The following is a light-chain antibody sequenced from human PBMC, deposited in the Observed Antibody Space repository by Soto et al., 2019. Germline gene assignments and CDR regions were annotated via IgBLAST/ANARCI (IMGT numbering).Light chain of an antibody. CDR2: GAS. Sequence: EIVMTQSPATLSVSPGERATLSCRASQSVSSNLAWYQQKPGQAPRLLIYGASTRATGIPARFSGSGSGTEFTLTISSLQPEDFAVYYCQQYNNWPPWIAFGQGTRLDIK. V-gene: IGKV3D-15*01. CDR3: QQYNNWPPWIA. CDR1: QSVSSN. J-gene: IGKJ5*01.